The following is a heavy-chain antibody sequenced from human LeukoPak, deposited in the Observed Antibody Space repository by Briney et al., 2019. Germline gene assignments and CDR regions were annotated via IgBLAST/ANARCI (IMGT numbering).Heavy chain of an antibody. D-gene: IGHD3-22*01. CDR2: IYYSGST. CDR1: GGSISSSSYY. CDR3: ARDTITMIVVDIPGGWFDP. J-gene: IGHJ5*02. Sequence: PSETLSLTCTVSGGSISSSSYYWGWIRQPPGKGLEWIGSIYYSGSTNYNPSLKSRVTMSVDTSKNQFSLKLSSVTAADTAVYYCARDTITMIVVDIPGGWFDPWGQGTQVTVSS. V-gene: IGHV4-39*07.